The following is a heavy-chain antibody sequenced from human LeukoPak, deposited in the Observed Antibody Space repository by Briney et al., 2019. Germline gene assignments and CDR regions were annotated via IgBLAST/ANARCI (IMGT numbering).Heavy chain of an antibody. CDR2: ISSSSSYI. D-gene: IGHD2-15*01. CDR1: GFTFSSYS. V-gene: IGHV3-21*04. J-gene: IGHJ4*02. CDR3: AKSGYCSGGSCYSMYYFDY. Sequence: PGGSLRLSCAASGFTFSSYSMNWVRQAPGKGLEWVSSISSSSSYIYYADSVKGRFTISRDNAKNSLYLQMNSLRAEDTAVYYCAKSGYCSGGSCYSMYYFDYWGPGTLVTVSS.